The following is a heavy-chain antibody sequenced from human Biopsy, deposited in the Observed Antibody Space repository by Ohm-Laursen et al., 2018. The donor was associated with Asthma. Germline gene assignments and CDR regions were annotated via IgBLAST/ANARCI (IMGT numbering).Heavy chain of an antibody. V-gene: IGHV1-69*01. CDR2: INSVFGTT. CDR3: ARKAGSCISRTCYSLDF. J-gene: IGHJ4*02. D-gene: IGHD2-2*01. CDR1: GGTFNTYV. Sequence: SSVKVSCKPLGGTFNTYVIGRVRQAPGQGLEWMGGINSVFGTTTYPQKFQDRVTITADDSTSTVYMELSSPRSEDTAVYYCARKAGSCISRTCYSLDFWGQGTLVTVSS.